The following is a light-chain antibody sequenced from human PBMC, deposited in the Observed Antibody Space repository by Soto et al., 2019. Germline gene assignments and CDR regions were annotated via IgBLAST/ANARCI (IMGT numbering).Light chain of an antibody. CDR1: QSVSNK. CDR3: QKYNKWPQ. CDR2: GTS. Sequence: EIVMTQSPGTLSVSPGERATLFCRASQSVSNKLAWYQQKPGQAPRLIIYGTSTRATGIPARFSGSGSGTDFTLTISSLQSEDFAIYYCQKYNKWPQFGGATKADIK. J-gene: IGKJ4*02. V-gene: IGKV3-15*01.